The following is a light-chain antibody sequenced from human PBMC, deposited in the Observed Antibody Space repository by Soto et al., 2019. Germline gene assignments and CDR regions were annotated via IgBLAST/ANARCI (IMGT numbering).Light chain of an antibody. CDR2: GAS. CDR1: QSVSSN. V-gene: IGKV3-15*01. Sequence: ELMWMSTQGTRAVSGGRVDLGGCRASQSVSSNLAWYQQKPGQAPRLLIYGASTRATGIPARFSGSGSGTEVTLLLSRLQSEAVAVYYCQQYTTWPTYAQGTKVDIK. J-gene: IGKJ1*01. CDR3: QQYTTWPT.